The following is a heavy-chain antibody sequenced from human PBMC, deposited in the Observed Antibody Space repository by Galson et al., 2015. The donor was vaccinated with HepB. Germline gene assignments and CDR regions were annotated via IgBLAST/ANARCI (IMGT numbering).Heavy chain of an antibody. Sequence: SLRLSCAASGFTFSSYAMSWVRQAPGKGLEWVSAISGSGGSTYYADSVKGRFTISRDNSKNTLYLQMNSLRAEDTAVYYCAKTTGYSSSPFDYWGQGTLVTVSS. V-gene: IGHV3-23*01. J-gene: IGHJ4*02. D-gene: IGHD6-13*01. CDR1: GFTFSSYA. CDR2: ISGSGGST. CDR3: AKTTGYSSSPFDY.